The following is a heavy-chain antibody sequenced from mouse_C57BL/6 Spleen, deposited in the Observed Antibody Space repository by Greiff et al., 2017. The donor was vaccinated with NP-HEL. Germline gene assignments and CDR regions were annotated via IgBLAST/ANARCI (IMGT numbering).Heavy chain of an antibody. CDR2: INPSTGGT. V-gene: IGHV1-42*01. J-gene: IGHJ2*01. CDR3: ARKGNWDVDFDY. Sequence: VQLQQSGPELVKPGASVKISCKASGYSFTGYYMNWVKQSPEKSLEWIGEINPSTGGTTYNQKFKAKATLTVDKSSSTAYMQLKSLTSEDSAVYYCARKGNWDVDFDYWGQGTTLTVSS. CDR1: GYSFTGYY. D-gene: IGHD4-1*01.